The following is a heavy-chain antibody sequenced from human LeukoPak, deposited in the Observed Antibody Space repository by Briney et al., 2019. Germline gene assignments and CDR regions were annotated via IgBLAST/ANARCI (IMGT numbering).Heavy chain of an antibody. Sequence: GPTVVKPTQTLTLTCNFSGFSLTNYGVGVGWIRQPPGKALEWLAITYLNDDDRYRPYLRSRVTITKDASKNQEVLTMANMDPVDTATYYCAHSPYFDGSGYHDGFDVWGQGTMVTVSS. J-gene: IGHJ3*01. CDR1: GFSLTNYGVG. V-gene: IGHV2-5*01. D-gene: IGHD5-12*01. CDR3: AHSPYFDGSGYHDGFDV. CDR2: TYLNDDD.